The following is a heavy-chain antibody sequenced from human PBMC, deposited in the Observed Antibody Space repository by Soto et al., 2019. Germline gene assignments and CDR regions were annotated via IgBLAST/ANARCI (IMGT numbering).Heavy chain of an antibody. CDR2: ISYDGSNK. CDR1: GLTFSSNG. Sequence: QVQLVESGGGVVQPGRSLRLSCAASGLTFSSNGMHWVRQAPGKGLEWVAVISYDGSNKYYADSVKGRFTISRDNSKNTLYLQMNSLRAEDTAVYYCAKSMAVGLELIDYWGQGTLVTVSS. V-gene: IGHV3-30*18. CDR3: AKSMAVGLELIDY. J-gene: IGHJ4*02. D-gene: IGHD1-7*01.